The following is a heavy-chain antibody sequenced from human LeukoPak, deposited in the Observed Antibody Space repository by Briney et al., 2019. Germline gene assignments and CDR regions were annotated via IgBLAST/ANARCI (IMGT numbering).Heavy chain of an antibody. D-gene: IGHD3-22*01. CDR1: GFTFSGYE. CDR3: AHNYYDSSGYYYGY. V-gene: IGHV3-48*03. Sequence: PGGSLRLSCAASGFTFSGYEMNWVRQAPGKGLEWVSYISSSGSTIYYADSVKGRFTISRDNAKNSLYLQMNSLRAEDTAVYYCAHNYYDSSGYYYGYWGQGTLVTVSS. J-gene: IGHJ4*02. CDR2: ISSSGSTI.